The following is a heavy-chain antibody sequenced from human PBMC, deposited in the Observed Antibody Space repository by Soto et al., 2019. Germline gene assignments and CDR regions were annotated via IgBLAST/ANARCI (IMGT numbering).Heavy chain of an antibody. CDR2: INPNSGGT. D-gene: IGHD6-13*01. Sequence: ASVKVSCKASGYTFTGYYMHWVRQAPGQGLEWMGWINPNSGGTNYAQKFQGWVTMTRDTSISTAYMELSRLRSDDTAVYYCAREDPAGSMARAFDIWRQGTMVTVSS. V-gene: IGHV1-2*04. CDR1: GYTFTGYY. CDR3: AREDPAGSMARAFDI. J-gene: IGHJ3*02.